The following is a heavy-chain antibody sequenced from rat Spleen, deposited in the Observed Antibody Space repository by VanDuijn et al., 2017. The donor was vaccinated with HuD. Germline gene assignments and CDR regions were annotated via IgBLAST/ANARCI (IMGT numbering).Heavy chain of an antibody. V-gene: IGHV5-29*01. J-gene: IGHJ4*01. Sequence: EVQLVESGGGLVQPGRSLKLSCVASGFTFSDYGMAWVRQVPTKGLEWVATNNYDGSSTSYRDSVKGRFTVSRDHAEGILYLQMDSLRSEDTATYYCTTYYQGVMDAWGQGASVTVSS. CDR1: GFTFSDYG. CDR2: NNYDGSST. CDR3: TTYYQGVMDA. D-gene: IGHD1-1*01.